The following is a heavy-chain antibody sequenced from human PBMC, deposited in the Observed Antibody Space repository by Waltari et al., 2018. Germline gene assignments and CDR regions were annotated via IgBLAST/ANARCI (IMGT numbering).Heavy chain of an antibody. J-gene: IGHJ3*02. CDR3: ARRRLLYDAFDI. Sequence: QVQLVQSGAEVKKPGASVKVSCKASGYTFTSYAMHWVRQAPGQRLEWRGWINAGNGNTKYSQKFQGRVTITRDTSASTAYMELSSLRSEDTAVYYCARRRLLYDAFDIWGQGTMVTVSS. CDR1: GYTFTSYA. CDR2: INAGNGNT. V-gene: IGHV1-3*01. D-gene: IGHD2-15*01.